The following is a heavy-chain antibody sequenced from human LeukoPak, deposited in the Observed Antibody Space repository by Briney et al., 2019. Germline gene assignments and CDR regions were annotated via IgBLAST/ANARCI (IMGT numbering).Heavy chain of an antibody. J-gene: IGHJ4*02. Sequence: GGSLRLSCAASGFTFSSYGMHWVRQAPGKGLEWVAVISYDGSNKYYADSVKGRFTISRDNSKNTLCLQMNSLRAEDTAVYYCAKEGGGVLDYWGQGTLVTVSS. V-gene: IGHV3-30*18. D-gene: IGHD3-16*01. CDR3: AKEGGGVLDY. CDR1: GFTFSSYG. CDR2: ISYDGSNK.